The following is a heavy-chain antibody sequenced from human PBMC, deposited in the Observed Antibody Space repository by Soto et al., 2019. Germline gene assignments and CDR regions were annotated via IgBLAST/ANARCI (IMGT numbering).Heavy chain of an antibody. V-gene: IGHV1-18*01. CDR2: ISAYNGNT. CDR3: ARDFVLYGDYLSPICY. CDR1: GYTFTSYG. Sequence: EASVKVSCKASGYTFTSYGISWVRQAPGQGLGWMGWISAYNGNTNYAQKLQGRVTMTTDTSTGTAYMELRSLRSDDTAVYYCARDFVLYGDYLSPICYWGQGTLVTVSS. D-gene: IGHD4-17*01. J-gene: IGHJ4*02.